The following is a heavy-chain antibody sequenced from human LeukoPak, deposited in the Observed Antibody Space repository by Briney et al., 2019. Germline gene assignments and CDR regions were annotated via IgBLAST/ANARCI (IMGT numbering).Heavy chain of an antibody. CDR1: GYTFTSYD. V-gene: IGHV1-8*01. Sequence: GASVKVSCKASGYTFTSYDINWVRQATGQGLEWMGWMNPNSGNTGYAQKFQGRVTMTRNTSISTAYMELSSLRSEDTAVYYCARVMRRWLQFTYYYYMDVWGKGTTVTVSS. CDR3: ARVMRRWLQFTYYYYMDV. J-gene: IGHJ6*03. D-gene: IGHD5-24*01. CDR2: MNPNSGNT.